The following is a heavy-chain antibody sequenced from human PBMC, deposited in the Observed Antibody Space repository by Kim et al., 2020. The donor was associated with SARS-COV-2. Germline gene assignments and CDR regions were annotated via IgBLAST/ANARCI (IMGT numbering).Heavy chain of an antibody. CDR2: LYTGGGT. J-gene: IGHJ4*02. Sequence: GGSLRLSCAASGFTVSSPYMSWVRQAPKKGLEWVSVLYTGGGTYHIDSVKGRFTISRDTSNNTVYLQMSNLRVEDTAVYYCVRGRTYWGQGTLVTVSS. CDR3: VRGRTY. CDR1: GFTVSSPY. V-gene: IGHV3-66*01.